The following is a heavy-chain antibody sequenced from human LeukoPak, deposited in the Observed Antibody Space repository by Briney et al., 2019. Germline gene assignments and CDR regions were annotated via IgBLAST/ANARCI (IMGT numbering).Heavy chain of an antibody. CDR3: ATAPYCGGDCPDY. V-gene: IGHV3-74*01. D-gene: IGHD2-21*02. Sequence: GGSLRLSCAASGFTFSSYWMHWVRQAPGKGLVWVSRINSDGSSTSYADSVKGRFTISRDNAKNTLYLQMNSLRAEDTAVYYCATAPYCGGDCPDYWGQGTLVTVSS. CDR2: INSDGSST. CDR1: GFTFSSYW. J-gene: IGHJ4*02.